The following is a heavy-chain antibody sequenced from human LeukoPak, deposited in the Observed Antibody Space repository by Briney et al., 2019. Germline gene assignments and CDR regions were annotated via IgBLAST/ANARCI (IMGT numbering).Heavy chain of an antibody. Sequence: GGSLRLSCAGSGFTFSSYWMSWVRQAPGKGLEWVASIKRDGSEEYYVDSVKGRFTISRDNAKNSVYLQMNSLRAEDTAVYYCAREWVAGYKFYYYYYGMDVWGQGTTVTVSS. CDR1: GFTFSSYW. J-gene: IGHJ6*02. CDR2: IKRDGSEE. V-gene: IGHV3-7*01. D-gene: IGHD6-19*01. CDR3: AREWVAGYKFYYYYYGMDV.